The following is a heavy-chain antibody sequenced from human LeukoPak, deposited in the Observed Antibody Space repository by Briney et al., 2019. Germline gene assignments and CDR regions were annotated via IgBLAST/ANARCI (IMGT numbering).Heavy chain of an antibody. CDR1: GYTFTGYY. D-gene: IGHD2-15*01. V-gene: IGHV1-2*02. Sequence: ASVTVSCTASGYTFTGYYMHWVRQAPGQGLERMGWINPSSGGTNYAQKFQGRVTMTRDTSISTAYMELSRLRSDDTAVYYCARDLYCSGGSCYNWFDPWGQGTLVTVSS. CDR2: INPSSGGT. J-gene: IGHJ5*02. CDR3: ARDLYCSGGSCYNWFDP.